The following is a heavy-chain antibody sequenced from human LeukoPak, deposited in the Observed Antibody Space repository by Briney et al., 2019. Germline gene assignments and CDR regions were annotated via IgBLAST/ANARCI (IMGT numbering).Heavy chain of an antibody. CDR3: ARGPSIAALY. V-gene: IGHV4-59*01. D-gene: IGHD6-6*01. Sequence: SETLSLTCTVSGGSISSYYWSWIRQPPGKGLEWIGYIYYSGSTNYNPSLKSRVTISVDTSKNQFSLKPSSVTAADTAVYYCARGPSIAALYWGQGTLVTVSS. J-gene: IGHJ4*02. CDR2: IYYSGST. CDR1: GGSISSYY.